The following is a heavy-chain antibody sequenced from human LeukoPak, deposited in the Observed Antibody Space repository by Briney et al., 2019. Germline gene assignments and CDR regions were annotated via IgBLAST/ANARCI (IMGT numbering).Heavy chain of an antibody. CDR2: INPNSGGT. CDR1: GYTFIGYY. J-gene: IGHJ6*03. Sequence: ASVKVSCKASGYTFIGYYMHWVRQAPGQGLEWMGWINPNSGGTNYAQKFQGRVTMTRDTSISTAYMELSRLRSDDTAVYYCARDLRDSGWYFGGYYYYYMDVWGKGTTVTVSS. CDR3: ARDLRDSGWYFGGYYYYYMDV. D-gene: IGHD6-19*01. V-gene: IGHV1-2*02.